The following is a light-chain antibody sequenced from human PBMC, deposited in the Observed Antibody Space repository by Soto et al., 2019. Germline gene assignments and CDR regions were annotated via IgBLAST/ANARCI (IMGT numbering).Light chain of an antibody. J-gene: IGKJ2*01. V-gene: IGKV3-20*01. CDR2: NAF. CDR1: QSVRDSR. CDR3: QQYGVSPMYT. Sequence: EIVLTQSPGTLSLSPGERATLSCRASQSVRDSRLAWYQQKPGQGPRLLIYNAFSRVTGIPDRISGSGSGTDFTLTISRLEPEDFAVYYCQQYGVSPMYTFGQGTKLEVK.